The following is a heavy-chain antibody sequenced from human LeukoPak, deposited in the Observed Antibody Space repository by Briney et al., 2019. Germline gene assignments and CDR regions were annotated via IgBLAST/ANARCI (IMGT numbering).Heavy chain of an antibody. D-gene: IGHD3-22*01. CDR2: IYYSGST. CDR3: ARLYGSGFFDY. Sequence: PSETLSLTCTVSGDSISSYYWSWIRQPPGKGLEWIGYIYYSGSTNYNPSLKSRVTISVDTSKNQFSLKLSSVTAADTAVYYCARLYGSGFFDYWGQGTLVTVSS. V-gene: IGHV4-59*08. J-gene: IGHJ4*02. CDR1: GDSISSYY.